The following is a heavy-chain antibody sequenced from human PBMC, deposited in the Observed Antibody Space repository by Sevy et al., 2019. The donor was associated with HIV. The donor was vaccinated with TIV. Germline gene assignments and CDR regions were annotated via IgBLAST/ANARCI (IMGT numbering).Heavy chain of an antibody. D-gene: IGHD2-2*01. V-gene: IGHV3-7*03. Sequence: GGSLRLSCAVSGFTFRSYWMSWVRQAQGKGLEWVAHIKVDGSEKYHVDSVKGRFTISRDNAKNSLFLQMNSLRVEDTAVYYCARDCSSTSCLWGLDVWGQGTAVTVSS. CDR2: IKVDGSEK. J-gene: IGHJ6*02. CDR3: ARDCSSTSCLWGLDV. CDR1: GFTFRSYW.